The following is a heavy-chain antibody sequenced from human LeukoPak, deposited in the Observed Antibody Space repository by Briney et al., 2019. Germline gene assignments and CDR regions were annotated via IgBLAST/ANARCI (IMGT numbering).Heavy chain of an antibody. J-gene: IGHJ5*02. CDR3: ARDQRMVRGVGFDP. V-gene: IGHV4-39*06. Sequence: PSETLSLTCTVSGGSISSSSYYWGWIRQPPGKGLEWIGSIYYSGSTYYNPSLKSRVTISVDTSKNQFPLKLSSVTAADTAVYYCARDQRMVRGVGFDPWGQGTLVTVSS. CDR1: GGSISSSSYY. CDR2: IYYSGST. D-gene: IGHD3-10*01.